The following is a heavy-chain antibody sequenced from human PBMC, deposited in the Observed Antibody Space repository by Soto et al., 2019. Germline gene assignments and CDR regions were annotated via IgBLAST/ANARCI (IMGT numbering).Heavy chain of an antibody. CDR3: VRDGRLQLQGEFFDH. CDR1: GFSFSSHA. Sequence: DVQLVESGGGLVKPGGSLRLSCAASGFSFSSHAMNWVRQAPGRGLEWVSSISSTSSYIHYAASVKGRVTISRDNAKSSLYLQLDGLRVDDTGVYYCVRDGRLQLQGEFFDHWGQGILVTVSS. CDR2: ISSTSSYI. D-gene: IGHD2-21*02. J-gene: IGHJ5*02. V-gene: IGHV3-21*06.